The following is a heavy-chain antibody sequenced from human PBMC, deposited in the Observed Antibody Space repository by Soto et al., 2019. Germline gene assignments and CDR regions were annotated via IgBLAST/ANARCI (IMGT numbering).Heavy chain of an antibody. D-gene: IGHD5-12*01. V-gene: IGHV4-34*01. CDR3: ARARSGLRFAVYYYYYGMDV. J-gene: IGHJ6*02. CDR1: GGSFSGYY. CDR2: INHSGST. Sequence: SETLSLTCAVYGGSFSGYYWSWIRQPPGKGLEWIGEINHSGSTNYNPSLKSRVTISVDTSKNQFSLKLSSVTAADTAVYYCARARSGLRFAVYYYYYGMDVWGQGTTVTV.